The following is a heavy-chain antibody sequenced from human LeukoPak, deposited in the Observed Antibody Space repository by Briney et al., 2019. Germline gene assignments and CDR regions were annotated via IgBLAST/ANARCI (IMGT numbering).Heavy chain of an antibody. CDR1: GYSISSGHY. Sequence: SETLSLTCTVSGYSISSGHYWGWIRQAPGKGLEWIGSIYSSGSPYYSPSFKSRATMSIDRSQNHFSLRLTSVTAADTAVYYCARDPPGGIGEYFQHWGQGTLVTVSS. CDR2: IYSSGSP. V-gene: IGHV4-38-2*02. J-gene: IGHJ1*01. D-gene: IGHD2-15*01. CDR3: ARDPPGGIGEYFQH.